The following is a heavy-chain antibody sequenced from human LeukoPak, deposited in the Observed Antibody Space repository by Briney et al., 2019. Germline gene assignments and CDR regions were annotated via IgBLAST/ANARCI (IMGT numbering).Heavy chain of an antibody. D-gene: IGHD2-15*01. CDR1: GGSFSGYY. CDR3: ARVPAYCSGGSCYPYYFDY. Sequence: PSETLSLTCAVYGGSFSGYYWSWIRQPPGKGLEWIGEINHSGSTNYNPSLKSRVTISVDTSKNQFSLKLSSVTAADTAVYYCARVPAYCSGGSCYPYYFDYWGQGTLVTVSS. CDR2: INHSGST. V-gene: IGHV4-34*01. J-gene: IGHJ4*02.